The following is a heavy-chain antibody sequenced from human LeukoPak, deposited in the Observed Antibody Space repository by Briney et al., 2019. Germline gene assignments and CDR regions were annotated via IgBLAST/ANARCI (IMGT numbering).Heavy chain of an antibody. D-gene: IGHD3-22*01. V-gene: IGHV3-23*01. CDR2: ISGSGGST. Sequence: GGSLRLSCAASGFTFSSYGMSWVRQAPGKGLEWVSAISGSGGSTYYADSVKGRFTISRDNSKNTLYLQMNSLRAEDTAVYYCAKSGGYYDSSGLGAFDIWGQGTMVTVSS. CDR1: GFTFSSYG. CDR3: AKSGGYYDSSGLGAFDI. J-gene: IGHJ3*02.